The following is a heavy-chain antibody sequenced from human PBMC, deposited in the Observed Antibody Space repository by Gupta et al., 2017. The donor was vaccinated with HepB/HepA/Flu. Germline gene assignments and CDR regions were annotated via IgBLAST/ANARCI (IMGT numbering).Heavy chain of an antibody. CDR3: ARETGAGSRYFDL. CDR2: TYYRSKWYY. D-gene: IGHD6-19*01. J-gene: IGHJ2*01. CDR1: GDSVSSNSAA. Sequence: QVQLQQSGPGLVKPSQTLSLTCTISGDSVSSNSAAWNWIRQSPSRGLEWLGRTYYRSKWYYEYAIAVKSRMTINPDTAKNQFSLQLNSVIPXDTAVYYCARETGAGSRYFDLWGRGTMVSVSS. V-gene: IGHV6-1*01.